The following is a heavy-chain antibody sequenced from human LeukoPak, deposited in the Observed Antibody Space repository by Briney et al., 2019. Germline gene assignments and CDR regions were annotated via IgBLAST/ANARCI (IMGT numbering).Heavy chain of an antibody. D-gene: IGHD5-24*01. J-gene: IGHJ1*01. Sequence: GGSLRLSCAASGCNVSNNYMTWVRQAPGKGLEWVSLIYSSGSTYYADSVKGRFTISRDNSKNTLYLQMNSLRAEDTAVYYCARDRGRDGYNLAEYFQHWGQGTLVTVSS. CDR1: GCNVSNNY. CDR2: IYSSGST. CDR3: ARDRGRDGYNLAEYFQH. V-gene: IGHV3-66*03.